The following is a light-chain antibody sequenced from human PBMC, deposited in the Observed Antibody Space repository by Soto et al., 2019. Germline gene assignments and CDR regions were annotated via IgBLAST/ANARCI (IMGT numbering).Light chain of an antibody. J-gene: IGKJ1*01. V-gene: IGKV3-20*01. CDR1: QSVSNIY. CDR3: QQYSSSFRT. Sequence: IVLTQSPGTLSLSPWERATLSCRASQSVSNIYIAWYQQKPGQAPRVLIYGASRRATGIPDRFSGSGSGTDFTLTISRLEPEDFAVYYCQQYSSSFRTFGQGTKVDIK. CDR2: GAS.